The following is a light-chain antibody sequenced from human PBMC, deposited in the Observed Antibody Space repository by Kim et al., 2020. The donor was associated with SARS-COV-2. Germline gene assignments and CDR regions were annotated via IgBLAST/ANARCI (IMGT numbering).Light chain of an antibody. CDR3: VIYMGNGYWV. V-gene: IGLV8-61*01. J-gene: IGLJ3*02. CDR2: RTN. Sequence: GTVTLTCGLISGAASTLDHHPSWYQQTPGQAPRTLIYRTNIRSSGVPDRFSGSIVGDKAALTITGAQADDESDYYCVIYMGNGYWVFGGGTKVTVL. CDR1: SGAASTLDH.